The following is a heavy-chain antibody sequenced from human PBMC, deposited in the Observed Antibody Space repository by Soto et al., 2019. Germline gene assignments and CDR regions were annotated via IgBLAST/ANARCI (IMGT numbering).Heavy chain of an antibody. J-gene: IGHJ4*02. CDR3: AQDRSYDSRKKPYYFDY. CDR2: ISVSGGGT. CDR1: GFTFSSYA. Sequence: EVQLLESGGGLVQPWGSLSRACAASGFTFSSYARSWVPQAPGKGLEGVSAISVSGGGTYYADSVKGRFTISRDNSKNTLYQQMNSLRAEDTAVYYCAQDRSYDSRKKPYYFDYWGQGTLVTVSS. V-gene: IGHV3-23*01. D-gene: IGHD3-22*01.